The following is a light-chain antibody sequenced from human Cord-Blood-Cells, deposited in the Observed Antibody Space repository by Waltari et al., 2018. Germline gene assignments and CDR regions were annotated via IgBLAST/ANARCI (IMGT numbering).Light chain of an antibody. CDR2: KDS. V-gene: IGLV3-25*02. J-gene: IGLJ3*02. CDR1: ALPKQY. CDR3: QSYDSSLSGWV. Sequence: SYELTQPPSVSVSPGQTARITCSGDALPKQYAYWYQQKPGQAPVLVIYKDSERPSGIPERFSGSSSGTTVTLTISGVQAEDEADYYCQSYDSSLSGWVFGGGTKLTVL.